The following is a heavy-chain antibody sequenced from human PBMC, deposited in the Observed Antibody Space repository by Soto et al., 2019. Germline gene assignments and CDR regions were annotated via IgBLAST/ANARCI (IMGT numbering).Heavy chain of an antibody. J-gene: IGHJ6*02. V-gene: IGHV3-13*01. CDR2: IDTTGDT. Sequence: GSLRLSCVASGFTFSGHDMHWVRQPTGKGLEWVSFIDTTGDTYYPASVKGRFTITRDNAKNSLYLQMNSLRVGDTAVYYCARTSVYSHSYAMDVWGQGTTVTVSS. CDR3: ARTSVYSHSYAMDV. D-gene: IGHD2-2*01. CDR1: GFTFSGHD.